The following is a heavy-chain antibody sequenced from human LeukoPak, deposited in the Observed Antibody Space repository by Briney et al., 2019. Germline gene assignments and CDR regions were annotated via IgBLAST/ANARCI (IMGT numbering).Heavy chain of an antibody. CDR2: IYNSGDT. Sequence: PGGSLRLSCAASGFSISSSFMSWFRQAPGKGLEWVSLIYNSGDTYYADSVKGRFTISRDNSKNTLYLQMNSLRAEDTAVYYCASVSEYYYGMDVWGQGTTVTVS. CDR1: GFSISSSF. J-gene: IGHJ6*02. CDR3: ASVSEYYYGMDV. D-gene: IGHD3-16*02. V-gene: IGHV3-66*01.